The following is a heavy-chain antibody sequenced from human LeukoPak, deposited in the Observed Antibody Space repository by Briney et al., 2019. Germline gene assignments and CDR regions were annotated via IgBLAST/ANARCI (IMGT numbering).Heavy chain of an antibody. CDR3: AREYYYDSSGYYYV. CDR1: GYTFTSYG. Sequence: ASVKVSCKASGYTFTSYGISWVRQAPGQGLEWMGCISAYNGNTNYAQKLQGRVTMTTDTSTSTAYMELRSLRSDDTAVYYCAREYYYDSSGYYYVWGQGTLVTVSS. D-gene: IGHD3-22*01. CDR2: ISAYNGNT. V-gene: IGHV1-18*01. J-gene: IGHJ4*02.